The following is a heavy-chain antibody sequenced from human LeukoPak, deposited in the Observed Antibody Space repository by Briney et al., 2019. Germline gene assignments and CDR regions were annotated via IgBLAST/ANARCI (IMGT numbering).Heavy chain of an antibody. V-gene: IGHV3-21*01. CDR2: ISSSSSYI. CDR3: ARGGLQTVNYDILTGYTY. Sequence: PGGSLRLSCAASGFTFSSYSMNWVRQAPGKGLEWVSSISSSSSYIYYADSVKGRFTISRDNAKNSLYLQMNSLRAEDTAVYYCARGGLQTVNYDILTGYTYWGQGTLVTVSS. J-gene: IGHJ4*02. CDR1: GFTFSSYS. D-gene: IGHD3-9*01.